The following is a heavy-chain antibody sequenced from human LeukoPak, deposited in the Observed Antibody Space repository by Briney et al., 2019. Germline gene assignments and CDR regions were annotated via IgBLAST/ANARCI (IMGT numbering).Heavy chain of an antibody. D-gene: IGHD3-22*01. J-gene: IGHJ5*02. V-gene: IGHV4-39*01. Sequence: SETLSLTCTVSGGSISSSSYYWGWIRQPPGKGLEWIGSIYYSGSTYYNPSLKSRVTISVDTSKNQFSLKLSSVTAADTAVYYCARTYYDSSGRLNWFDPWGQGTLVTVSS. CDR1: GGSISSSSYY. CDR3: ARTYYDSSGRLNWFDP. CDR2: IYYSGST.